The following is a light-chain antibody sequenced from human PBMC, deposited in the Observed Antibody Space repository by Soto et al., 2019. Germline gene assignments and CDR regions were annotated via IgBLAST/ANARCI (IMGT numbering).Light chain of an antibody. CDR2: TAS. CDR1: QGINKF. CDR3: QQYVSFPLT. J-gene: IGKJ4*01. V-gene: IGKV1-16*01. Sequence: DIQMTQSPSSLSASVGDSVTITCRASQGINKFLAWFQQKPGTAPKSLISTASRLQSGVPSRFSGSGSGTHFTLTLNNLQPEDFATYYCQQYVSFPLTFGGGTRVEIK.